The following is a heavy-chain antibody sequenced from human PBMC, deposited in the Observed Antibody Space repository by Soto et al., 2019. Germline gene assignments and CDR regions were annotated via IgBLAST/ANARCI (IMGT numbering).Heavy chain of an antibody. CDR1: GDSISSRSYY. J-gene: IGHJ6*03. V-gene: IGHV4-39*01. Sequence: LQESGPGLVKPSETLSLTCSVFGDSISSRSYYWAWIRRPPGMGLEWIASISYTGNTYYNPSLTSRAAISGDTSKNQFSLKLSFVTAADTAVYYCARFSWYDGDSITNSYMDFWGNGATVTVSS. CDR3: ARFSWYDGDSITNSYMDF. CDR2: ISYTGNT. D-gene: IGHD6-13*01.